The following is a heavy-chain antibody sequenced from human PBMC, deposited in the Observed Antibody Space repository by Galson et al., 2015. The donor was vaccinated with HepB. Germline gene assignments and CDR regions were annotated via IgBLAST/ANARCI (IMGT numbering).Heavy chain of an antibody. CDR2: ISAYNGNT. V-gene: IGHV1-18*04. CDR3: AREGSIVGATAADY. CDR1: GYTFTSYG. D-gene: IGHD1-26*01. Sequence: VKVSCKASGYTFTSYGISWVRQAPGQGLEWMGWISAYNGNTNYAQKLQGRVTMTTDTSTSTAYMELRSLRSDDTAVYYCAREGSIVGATAADYWGQRTLVTVSS. J-gene: IGHJ4*02.